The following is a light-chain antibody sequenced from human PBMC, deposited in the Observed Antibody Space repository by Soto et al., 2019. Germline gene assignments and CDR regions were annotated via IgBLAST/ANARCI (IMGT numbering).Light chain of an antibody. CDR3: QEYNNWRPIT. CDR1: QSIITY. Sequence: EVVLTQSPATLSLSSGERATLSCSARQSIITYLAWYQQKPGQAPRLLIYGASTRATGIPLRFSGSGSGTEFTLTITSLQPEDFAIYYCQEYNNWRPITFGGGTKVDI. V-gene: IGKV3-15*01. J-gene: IGKJ4*01. CDR2: GAS.